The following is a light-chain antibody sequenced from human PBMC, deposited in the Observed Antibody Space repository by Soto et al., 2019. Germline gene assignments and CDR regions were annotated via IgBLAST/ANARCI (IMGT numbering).Light chain of an antibody. J-gene: IGLJ7*01. Sequence: QSALTQPASVSGSPGQSITISCTGTSGDVGSYNLVSWYQHHPGKAPKLMIYEVTKRPSGVSNRFSGSKSDNTASLTISGLQAEDEADYYCCSYTGSHVVFGGGTQLTVL. V-gene: IGLV2-23*02. CDR3: CSYTGSHVV. CDR1: SGDVGSYNL. CDR2: EVT.